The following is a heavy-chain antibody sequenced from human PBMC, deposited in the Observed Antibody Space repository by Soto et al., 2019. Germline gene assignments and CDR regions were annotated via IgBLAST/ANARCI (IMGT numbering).Heavy chain of an antibody. CDR3: ARDRAPTIIVVVTMGWFDP. CDR2: ITPILGIA. D-gene: IGHD3-22*01. CDR1: GGTFSSYT. V-gene: IGHV1-69*08. Sequence: QVQLVQSGAEVKKPGSSVKVSCKASGGTFSSYTISWVRQAPGQGLEWMGRITPILGIANYAQKFQGRVTITADKSTSTAYMELSSLRSEDTAVYYCARDRAPTIIVVVTMGWFDPWGQGTLVTVSS. J-gene: IGHJ5*02.